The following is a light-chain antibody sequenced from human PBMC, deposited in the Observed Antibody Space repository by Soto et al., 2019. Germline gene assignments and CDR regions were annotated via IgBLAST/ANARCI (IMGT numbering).Light chain of an antibody. V-gene: IGLV3-21*01. CDR2: YDS. CDR3: QVWDTTNDHHV. J-gene: IGLJ1*01. CDR1: NIGSKS. Sequence: SYVLTQSPSVSVAPGQTATITCGGNNIGSKSVNWNQQKAGQAPVLVMSYDSDRPSGIPERFSGSNSGNTATLTLSRVESGDEADYYCQVWDTTNDHHVFGSGTKLTVL.